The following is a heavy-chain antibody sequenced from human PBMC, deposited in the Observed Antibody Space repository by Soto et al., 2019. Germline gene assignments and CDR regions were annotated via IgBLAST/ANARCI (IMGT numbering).Heavy chain of an antibody. CDR2: LWYAGSNK. D-gene: IGHD5-18*01. CDR1: GFTFSSYG. J-gene: IGHJ4*02. CDR3: ARNQGRGYNYGFDY. V-gene: IGHV3-33*01. Sequence: QVQLVESGGGVVQPGRSLRLSCAASGFTFSSYGMHWVRQSPGKGLEWVAVLWYAGSNKYYADSVKGRFTISRDNSKNTLDLQMNSLRAEDTAVYYCARNQGRGYNYGFDYWGQGTLVTVSS.